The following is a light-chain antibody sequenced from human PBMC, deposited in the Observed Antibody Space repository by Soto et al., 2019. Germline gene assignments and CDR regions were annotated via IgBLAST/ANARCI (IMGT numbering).Light chain of an antibody. CDR2: DAS. J-gene: IGKJ4*01. CDR1: PSVSNS. Sequence: ESVLTQSPATLSLSPGERATLSCRASPSVSNSLAWYQHKPGQAPRLLIYDASNRATGVPTRFSGSGSGTDFTLTISSLQSEDFAVYYCQQYSQWPLTFGGGTKVDIK. CDR3: QQYSQWPLT. V-gene: IGKV3-11*01.